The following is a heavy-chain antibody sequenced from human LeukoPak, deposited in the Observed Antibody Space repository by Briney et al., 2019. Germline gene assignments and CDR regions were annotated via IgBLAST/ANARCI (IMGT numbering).Heavy chain of an antibody. CDR1: GLIFDDYA. D-gene: IGHD3-3*01. CDR2: ISWNGGGI. J-gene: IGHJ2*01. V-gene: IGHV3-9*01. Sequence: GGSLRLSCAASGLIFDDYAMPWVRQTPGKGLEWVSGISWNGGGIVYADSVKGRFNISRDNAKNSLFLQMNSLTIEDTAIYYCVKVETISIFGVAPRYFDLWGRGTLVTVSS. CDR3: VKVETISIFGVAPRYFDL.